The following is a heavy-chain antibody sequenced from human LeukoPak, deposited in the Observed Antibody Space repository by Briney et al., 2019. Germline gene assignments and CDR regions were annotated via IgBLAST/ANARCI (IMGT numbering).Heavy chain of an antibody. D-gene: IGHD6-6*01. CDR1: GGSISSYY. CDR3: ARLAAGPNTRYFDL. CDR2: IYYNGNT. Sequence: SETLSLTCTASGGSISSYYWSWIRQPPGKGLEWIAYIYYNGNTKYNPSLKSRVTISADTSKNQFSLKVNSVTAADTAVYYCARLAAGPNTRYFDLWGRGTRVTVSS. V-gene: IGHV4-59*01. J-gene: IGHJ2*01.